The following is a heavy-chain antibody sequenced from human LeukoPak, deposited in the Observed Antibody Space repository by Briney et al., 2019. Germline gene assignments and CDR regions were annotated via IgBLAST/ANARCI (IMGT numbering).Heavy chain of an antibody. CDR1: GFTFSDYY. J-gene: IGHJ5*02. CDR2: ISSSGSTI. V-gene: IGHV3-11*04. D-gene: IGHD6-6*01. CDR3: ARVRGYFPTKYSSSSNWFDP. Sequence: GGSLRLSCAASGFTFSDYYMSWIRRAPGKGLEWVSYISSSGSTIYYADSVKGRFTISRDNAKNSLYLQMNSLRAEDTAVYYCARVRGYFPTKYSSSSNWFDPWGQGTLVTVSS.